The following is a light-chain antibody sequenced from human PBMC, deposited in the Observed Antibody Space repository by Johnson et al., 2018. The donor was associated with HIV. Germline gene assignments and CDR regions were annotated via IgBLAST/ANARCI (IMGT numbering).Light chain of an antibody. CDR3: GTWDSTLRTGF. V-gene: IGLV1-51*02. J-gene: IGLJ1*01. Sequence: VLTQPPSVSAAPGQRVNISCSGNISNIESYFVSWYQQLPGAAPTLLIYEDNKRPSGIPDRFSGSKSGATATLGITGLQTGDEADYYCGTWDSTLRTGFFGTGTKVTVL. CDR2: EDN. CDR1: ISNIESYF.